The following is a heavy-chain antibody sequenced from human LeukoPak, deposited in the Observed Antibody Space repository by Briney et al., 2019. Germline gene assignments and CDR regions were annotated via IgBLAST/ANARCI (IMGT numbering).Heavy chain of an antibody. CDR1: GFTFTSYA. CDR3: AKEIYGDPTGGRFQH. J-gene: IGHJ1*01. Sequence: GGSLRLSCAASGFTFTSYAMSWVRQVSGKGLEWVSVISGSGGSTYYTDSVKGRFTISRDNSKNTLYLQMKSLRAEDTAVYYCAKEIYGDPTGGRFQHWGQGTLVTVSS. V-gene: IGHV3-23*01. D-gene: IGHD4/OR15-4a*01. CDR2: ISGSGGST.